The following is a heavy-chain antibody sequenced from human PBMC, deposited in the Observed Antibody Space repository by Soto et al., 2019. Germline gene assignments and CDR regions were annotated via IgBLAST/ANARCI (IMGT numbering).Heavy chain of an antibody. V-gene: IGHV1-69*01. D-gene: IGHD1-26*01. CDR2: IIPVFGTA. CDR1: GGVFRNYA. Sequence: QVQLVQSGAEVKKPGSSVKVSCKASGGVFRNYAINWVRQAPGQGLEWMGGIIPVFGTADYPQKFQGRVTITADESTTTAYMELTSLKTEYTAVSFCARDRWGSYSFDSWGQGTLVTVAS. J-gene: IGHJ5*01. CDR3: ARDRWGSYSFDS.